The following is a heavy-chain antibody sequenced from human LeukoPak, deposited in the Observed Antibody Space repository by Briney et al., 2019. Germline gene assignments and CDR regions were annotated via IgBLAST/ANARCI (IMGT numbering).Heavy chain of an antibody. CDR1: GFTFSSYW. J-gene: IGHJ4*02. CDR3: ARDFSSSSYYFDY. Sequence: PGGSLRLSCAASGFTFSSYWMHWVRQAPGKGLVWVSRVNSDGSTTTYADSVKGRFTISRDNAKNTLSLQMNSLGAEDTAVYYCARDFSSSSYYFDYWGQGTLVSVSS. V-gene: IGHV3-74*01. D-gene: IGHD6-13*01. CDR2: VNSDGSTT.